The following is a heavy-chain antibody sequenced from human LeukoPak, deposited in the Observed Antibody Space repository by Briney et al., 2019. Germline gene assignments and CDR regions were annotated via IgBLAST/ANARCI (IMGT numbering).Heavy chain of an antibody. CDR1: GFTPSRHA. Sequence: GGSLRLSCAASGFTPSRHAMNWVRQAPGKGLEWVSSITSSASYRYHSDSVKGRFTISRDNAKNSLYLQMNSLRVEDTAVYYCASENIVGTSGALFNYWGQGTLVTVSS. J-gene: IGHJ4*02. V-gene: IGHV3-21*01. CDR3: ASENIVGTSGALFNY. D-gene: IGHD5-12*01. CDR2: ITSSASYR.